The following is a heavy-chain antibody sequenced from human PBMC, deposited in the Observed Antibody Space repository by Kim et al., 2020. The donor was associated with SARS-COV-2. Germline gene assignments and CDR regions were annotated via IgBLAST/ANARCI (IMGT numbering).Heavy chain of an antibody. V-gene: IGHV1-3*01. J-gene: IGHJ4*02. CDR3: ARAKKAFGELSY. D-gene: IGHD3-10*01. Sequence: YSQKFQGRVTITRDTSASTAYMELSSLRSEDTAVYYCARAKKAFGELSYWGQGTLVTVSS.